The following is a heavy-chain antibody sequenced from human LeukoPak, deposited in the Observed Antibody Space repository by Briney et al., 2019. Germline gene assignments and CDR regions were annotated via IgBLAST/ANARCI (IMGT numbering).Heavy chain of an antibody. D-gene: IGHD2-2*02. CDR3: ARVEYPDIKFDY. V-gene: IGHV3-48*04. CDR1: GFNFNIYS. Sequence: GGSLRLSCEVSGFNFNIYSMNWVRQAPGKGLEWISYISIEGNSLYYADSVKGRFTISRDNAKNSLYLQMNSLRAEDTAVYYCARVEYPDIKFDYWGQGTLVTVSS. CDR2: ISIEGNSL. J-gene: IGHJ4*02.